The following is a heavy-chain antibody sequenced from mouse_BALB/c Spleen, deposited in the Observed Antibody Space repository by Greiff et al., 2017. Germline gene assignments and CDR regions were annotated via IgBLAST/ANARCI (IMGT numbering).Heavy chain of an antibody. V-gene: IGHV3-8*02. CDR1: GDSITSGY. CDR2: ISYSGST. CDR3: ARSDYGSSYVYYFDY. D-gene: IGHD1-1*01. J-gene: IGHJ2*01. Sequence: EVQLQQSGPSLVKPSQTLSLTCSVTGDSITSGYWNWIRKFPGNKLEYMGYISYSGSTYYNPSLKSRISITRDTSKNQYYLQLNSVTTEDTATYYCARSDYGSSYVYYFDYGGQGTTLTVSS.